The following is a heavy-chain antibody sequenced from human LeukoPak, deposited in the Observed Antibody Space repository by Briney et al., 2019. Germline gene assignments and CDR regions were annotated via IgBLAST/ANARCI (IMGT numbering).Heavy chain of an antibody. CDR1: GFTFSSYA. V-gene: IGHV3-23*01. CDR2: ISGSGDTT. Sequence: GGSLRLSCAASGFTFSSYAMSWVRQAPGKGLEWVSGISGSGDTTYYADSVRGRFTISRDNSKNTLYLQMNSLRAEDTAVYYCAKSAGAAVTDYFDYWGQGTLVTVSS. CDR3: AKSAGAAVTDYFDY. D-gene: IGHD6-13*01. J-gene: IGHJ4*02.